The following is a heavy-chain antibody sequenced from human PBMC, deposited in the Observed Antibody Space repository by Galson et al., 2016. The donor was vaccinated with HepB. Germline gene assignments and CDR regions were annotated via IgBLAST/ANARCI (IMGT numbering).Heavy chain of an antibody. CDR3: ARSLHYYGSGSPSNCFDP. CDR1: GFSMSSNGMS. Sequence: PALVKPTQTLTLTCTFSGFSMSSNGMSVSWIRQPPGKALEWLALIDWDDDKYYSTSLKTRLTISKDTSKNQVVLTLTNMDPLDTATYYCARSLHYYGSGSPSNCFDPGDQGTRVTVPS. V-gene: IGHV2-70*01. D-gene: IGHD3-10*01. J-gene: IGHJ5*02. CDR2: IDWDDDK.